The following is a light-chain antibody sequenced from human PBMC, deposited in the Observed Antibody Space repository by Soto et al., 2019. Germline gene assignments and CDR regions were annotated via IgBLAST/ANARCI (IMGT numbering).Light chain of an antibody. CDR3: QQRYNSWT. Sequence: DIVMPQSPDSLAVSLGERATLSCRASQSVGNYLAWYQQKSGQAPSLLIYGASNRATGIPARFSGSGSGTDFTLTISSLEPEDFAVYYCQQRYNSWTFGQGTKVDIK. J-gene: IGKJ1*01. CDR1: QSVGNY. V-gene: IGKV3-11*01. CDR2: GAS.